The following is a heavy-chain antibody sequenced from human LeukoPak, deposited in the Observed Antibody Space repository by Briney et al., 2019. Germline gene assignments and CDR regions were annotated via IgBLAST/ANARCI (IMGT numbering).Heavy chain of an antibody. CDR1: GFTFSSYA. D-gene: IGHD3-22*01. CDR2: VSGSGGYT. J-gene: IGHJ4*02. V-gene: IGHV3-23*01. Sequence: GGSLRLSCAASGFTFSSYAMSWVRQAPGKGLESVSSVSGSGGYTYYAGSVKGRFTISRDNSKNTLYLQMNSLRAEDTAIYYCAKDRPNCYDSSGHYYRRDGDYWGQGTLVTVSS. CDR3: AKDRPNCYDSSGHYYRRDGDY.